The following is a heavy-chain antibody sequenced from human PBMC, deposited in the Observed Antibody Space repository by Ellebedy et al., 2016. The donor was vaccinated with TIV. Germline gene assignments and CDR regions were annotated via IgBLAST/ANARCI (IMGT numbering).Heavy chain of an antibody. CDR2: LYPDAKT. J-gene: IGHJ5*02. D-gene: IGHD2-21*01. V-gene: IGHV3-66*01. Sequence: PGGSLRLSCEASGIIVSDYFMNWVRQAPGKGLEWVSVLYPDAKTNYTDSVNGRFIVPIDSSKNTLYLQMNSLTAEDTAVYYCARDPGGGGDFGDNWFDPWGQGTLVTVSS. CDR3: ARDPGGGGDFGDNWFDP. CDR1: GIIVSDYF.